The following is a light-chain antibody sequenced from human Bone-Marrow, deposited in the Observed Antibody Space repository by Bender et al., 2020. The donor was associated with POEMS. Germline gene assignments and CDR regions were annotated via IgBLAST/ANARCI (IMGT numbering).Light chain of an antibody. CDR2: SSH. CDR1: SSNIGAHA. CDR3: TVWNDSLNGWV. V-gene: IGLV1-44*01. Sequence: QSVLTQPPSASGTPGQRVTISCSGGSSNIGAHAVNWYQHLPGTAPKLLIYSSHRRPSEVPDRFSGSRSGTSASLAISGLQYEDEADYYWTVWNDSLNGWVFGGGTKLTGL. J-gene: IGLJ3*02.